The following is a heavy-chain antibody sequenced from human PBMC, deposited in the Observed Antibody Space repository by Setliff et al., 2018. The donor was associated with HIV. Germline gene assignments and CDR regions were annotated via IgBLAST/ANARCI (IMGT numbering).Heavy chain of an antibody. J-gene: IGHJ4*02. D-gene: IGHD5-18*01. CDR3: ARLPRQLLKGAAAYFDY. CDR2: IYYSGST. V-gene: IGHV4-39*02. Sequence: SETLSLTCTVSGDSISSSSHYWGWIRQPPGKGLEWIGSIYYSGSTYYNPSLKSRVTISVDTSKNHFSLKLTSVTAADTAVYYCARLPRQLLKGAAAYFDYWGQGTLVTVSS. CDR1: GDSISSSSHY.